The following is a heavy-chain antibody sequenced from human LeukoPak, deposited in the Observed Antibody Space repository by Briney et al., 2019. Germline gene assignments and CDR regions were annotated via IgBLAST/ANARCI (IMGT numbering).Heavy chain of an antibody. V-gene: IGHV3-9*01. Sequence: GGSLRLSCAASGFTFDDYAMHWVRQAPGKGLEWVSGISWNSGSIGYADSVKGRFTISRDNAKNSLYLQMNSLRAEDTALYYCAKGGPGGDIWSGYNWFDPWGQGTLVTVSS. J-gene: IGHJ5*02. CDR1: GFTFDDYA. D-gene: IGHD3-3*01. CDR2: ISWNSGSI. CDR3: AKGGPGGDIWSGYNWFDP.